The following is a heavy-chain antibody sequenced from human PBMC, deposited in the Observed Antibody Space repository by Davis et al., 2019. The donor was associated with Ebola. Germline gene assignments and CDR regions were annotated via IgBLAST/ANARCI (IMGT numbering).Heavy chain of an antibody. Sequence: AASVTVSCKASGYTFTGYYMHWVRQAPGQGLEWMGWINPNSGGTNYAQKFQGWVTMTRDTSISTAYMELSRLRSDDTAVYYCARGRGIVVVTATLYYYYGMDVWGQGTTVTVSS. CDR2: INPNSGGT. V-gene: IGHV1-2*04. D-gene: IGHD2-21*02. CDR1: GYTFTGYY. J-gene: IGHJ6*02. CDR3: ARGRGIVVVTATLYYYYGMDV.